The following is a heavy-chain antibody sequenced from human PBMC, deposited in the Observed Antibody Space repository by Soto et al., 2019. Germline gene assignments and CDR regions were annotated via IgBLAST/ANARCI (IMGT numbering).Heavy chain of an antibody. D-gene: IGHD3-10*01. Sequence: QVQLQESGPGLVKPSETLSLTCTVSGGSISSYHWSWIRQPPGKGLEWIGYIYSGGSTNYNPSLKYRLTMSVDTSKNQFSLKLSSVNAEDTAVYYCARDPPGDGGHTFDYCGQGTMVTVSS. CDR2: IYSGGST. V-gene: IGHV4-59*01. J-gene: IGHJ4*02. CDR3: ARDPPGDGGHTFDY. CDR1: GGSISSYH.